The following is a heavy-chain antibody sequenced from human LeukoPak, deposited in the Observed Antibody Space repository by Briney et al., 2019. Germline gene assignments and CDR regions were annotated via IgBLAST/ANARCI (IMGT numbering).Heavy chain of an antibody. V-gene: IGHV1-69*01. Sequence: SVKVSCKASGGTFSSYAISWVRQAPGQGLEWMGGIIPIFGTANYAQKFQGRVTITADESTSTAYMELSSLRSEDTAVYYCARTAHYYGSGSYYNRGPQPYPMDVWGKGTPVTVSS. D-gene: IGHD3-10*01. CDR1: GGTFSSYA. CDR2: IIPIFGTA. CDR3: ARTAHYYGSGSYYNRGPQPYPMDV. J-gene: IGHJ6*04.